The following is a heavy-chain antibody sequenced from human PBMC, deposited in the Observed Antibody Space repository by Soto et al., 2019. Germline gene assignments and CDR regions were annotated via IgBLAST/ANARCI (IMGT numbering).Heavy chain of an antibody. D-gene: IGHD3-3*01. Sequence: GGSLRLSCAASGFTFSSYAMHWVRQAPGKGLEWVAVISYDGSNKYYADSVKGRFTISRDNSKNTLYLQMNSLRAEDTAVYYCARDQALDPYYYDGMDVWGQGTTVTVSS. J-gene: IGHJ6*02. CDR2: ISYDGSNK. V-gene: IGHV3-30-3*01. CDR3: ARDQALDPYYYDGMDV. CDR1: GFTFSSYA.